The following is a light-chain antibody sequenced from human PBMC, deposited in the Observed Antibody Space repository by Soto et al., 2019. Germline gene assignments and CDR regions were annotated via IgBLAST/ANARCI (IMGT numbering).Light chain of an antibody. CDR1: QSISSY. J-gene: IGKJ5*01. CDR3: QHYNSYPRIT. V-gene: IGKV1-39*01. CDR2: AAS. Sequence: DIQMTQSPSSLSASVGDRVTITCRASQSISSYLNWYQQKPGKAPKLLIYAASSLQSGVPSRFSGSGSGTEFTLTISSLQPDDFATYYCQHYNSYPRITFGQGTRLEIK.